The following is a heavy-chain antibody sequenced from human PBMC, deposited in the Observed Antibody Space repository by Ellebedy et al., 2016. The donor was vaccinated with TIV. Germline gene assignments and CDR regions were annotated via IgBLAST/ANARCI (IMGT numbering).Heavy chain of an antibody. Sequence: GGSLRLSCVAPGFIFSNYNMNWVRQAPGKGLEWVSYISSSGTTTFYANSVKGRFTISRDSATNSLYLQMNSLRDEDTAVYYCTREGSGFDPWGQGALVTVSS. CDR3: TREGSGFDP. V-gene: IGHV3-48*02. CDR1: GFIFSNYN. CDR2: ISSSGTTT. J-gene: IGHJ5*02.